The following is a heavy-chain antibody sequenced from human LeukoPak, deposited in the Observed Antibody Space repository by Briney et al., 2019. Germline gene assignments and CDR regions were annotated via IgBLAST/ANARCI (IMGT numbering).Heavy chain of an antibody. CDR2: INPSSGGA. V-gene: IGHV1-2*02. Sequence: ASVKVSCKASGYTFTGYYMHWVRQAPGQGPEWMGWINPSSGGANYAQKFQGRVTMTRDTSNSTAYMELSSLRSDDTAMYYCARLAGATHYWGQGTLVTVSS. CDR3: ARLAGATHY. CDR1: GYTFTGYY. J-gene: IGHJ4*02. D-gene: IGHD1-26*01.